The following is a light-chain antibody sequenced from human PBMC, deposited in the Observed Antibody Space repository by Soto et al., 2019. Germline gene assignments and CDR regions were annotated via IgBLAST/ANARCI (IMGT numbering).Light chain of an antibody. CDR3: QTYNSAPRT. Sequence: DIQMTQSPSSLSASVGDRVTITCRASQGISNYLAWYQQKPGKVPKLLIYAASTLQAGVTSRFSGSGSGTDFTLTISSQQPEDVATYYCQTYNSAPRTFGQGTKVEIK. CDR2: AAS. CDR1: QGISNY. V-gene: IGKV1-27*01. J-gene: IGKJ1*01.